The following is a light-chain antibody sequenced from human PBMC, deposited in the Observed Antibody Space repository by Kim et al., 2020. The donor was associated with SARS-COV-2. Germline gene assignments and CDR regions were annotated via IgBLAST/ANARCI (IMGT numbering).Light chain of an antibody. CDR3: QQRSNRPLFT. Sequence: PGERAPLSCLAMQSVSSYLAWYQQKPGQAPRLLIYDASNRATGIPARFSGSGSGTDFTLTISSLEPEDFAVYYCQQRSNRPLFTFGPGTKVDIK. CDR2: DAS. CDR1: QSVSSY. J-gene: IGKJ3*01. V-gene: IGKV3-11*01.